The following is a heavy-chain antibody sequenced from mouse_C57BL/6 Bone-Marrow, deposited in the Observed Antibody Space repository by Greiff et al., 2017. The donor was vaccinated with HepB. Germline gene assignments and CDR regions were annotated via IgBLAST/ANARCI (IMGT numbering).Heavy chain of an antibody. Sequence: EVKLVESGPELVKPGASVKISCKASGYTFTDYYMNWVKQSHGKSLEWIGDINPNYGGTSYNQKCKGKATLTVDKSSSTAYMELRSLTSEDSAVYYCARKGEVVANFDV. CDR1: GYTFTDYY. CDR3: ARKGEVVANFDV. V-gene: IGHV1-26*01. CDR2: INPNYGGT. D-gene: IGHD1-1*01. J-gene: IGHJ1*01.